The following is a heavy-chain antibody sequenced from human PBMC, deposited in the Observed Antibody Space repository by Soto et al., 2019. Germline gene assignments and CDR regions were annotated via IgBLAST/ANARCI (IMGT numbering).Heavy chain of an antibody. V-gene: IGHV3-23*01. CDR2: ISGSGGST. D-gene: IGHD3-16*02. Sequence: PGGSLRLSCAASGFTFSSYAMSWIRQAPGKGLEWVSAISGSGGSTYYADSVKGRFTISRDNSKNTLYLQMNSLRAEDTAVYYCPNYPPRPTVWGSYRQTRQFDYWGQGTLVTVSS. CDR1: GFTFSSYA. J-gene: IGHJ4*02. CDR3: PNYPPRPTVWGSYRQTRQFDY.